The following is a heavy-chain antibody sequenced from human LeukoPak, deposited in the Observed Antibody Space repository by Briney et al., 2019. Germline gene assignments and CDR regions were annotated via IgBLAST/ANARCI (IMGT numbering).Heavy chain of an antibody. CDR2: IQGDGRNT. CDR1: GFTFSKNW. D-gene: IGHD6-13*01. CDR3: ARGTSAGGPISPFDF. V-gene: IGHV3-74*01. J-gene: IGHJ4*02. Sequence: GGSLRLSCVASGFTFSKNWMHWVRQAPGKGLVWVSRIQGDGRNTNYADSVKGRFSISRDNAKNTVYLQMNSLRAEDTGIYYCARGTSAGGPISPFDFWGQGTVVTVSS.